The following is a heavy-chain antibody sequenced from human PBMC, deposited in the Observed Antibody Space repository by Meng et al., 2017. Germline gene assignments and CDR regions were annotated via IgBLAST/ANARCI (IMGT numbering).Heavy chain of an antibody. CDR1: GGTFSSYA. Sequence: SVKVSCKASGGTFSSYAISWVRQAPGQGLEWLGGSLPIFGTANYAQKFQGRVTITADESTSTAYMELSSLRSEDTAVYYCARAGTYYYDSSGYYTLDYWGQGTLVTVSS. D-gene: IGHD3-22*01. CDR2: SLPIFGTA. J-gene: IGHJ4*02. CDR3: ARAGTYYYDSSGYYTLDY. V-gene: IGHV1-69*13.